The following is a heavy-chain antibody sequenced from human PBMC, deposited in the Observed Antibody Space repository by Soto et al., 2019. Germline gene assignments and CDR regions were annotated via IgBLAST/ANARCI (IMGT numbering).Heavy chain of an antibody. CDR1: GFTFSYYE. CDR3: ARDIFDN. Sequence: EVQLVESGGGLTQPGASLRLSCVASGFTFSYYEMNWVRQAPGKGLEWISYITSSGDRAQYADSVKGRFTISRDNTKNLLYLQMTSLSAEDTGLYYCARDIFDNWGQGTLVTVSS. V-gene: IGHV3-48*03. CDR2: ITSSGDRA. J-gene: IGHJ4*02.